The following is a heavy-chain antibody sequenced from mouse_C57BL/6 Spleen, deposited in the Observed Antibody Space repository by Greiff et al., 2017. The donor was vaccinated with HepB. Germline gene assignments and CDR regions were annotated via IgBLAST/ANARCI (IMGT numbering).Heavy chain of an antibody. CDR1: GFTFSSYA. Sequence: EVKLMESGGGLVKPGGSLKLSCAASGFTFSSYAMSWVRQTPEKRLEWVATISDGGSYTYYPDNVKGRFTISRDNAKNNLYLQMSHLKSEDTAMYYCARIQNGAMDYWGQGTSVTVSS. V-gene: IGHV5-4*03. J-gene: IGHJ4*01. CDR2: ISDGGSYT. CDR3: ARIQNGAMDY.